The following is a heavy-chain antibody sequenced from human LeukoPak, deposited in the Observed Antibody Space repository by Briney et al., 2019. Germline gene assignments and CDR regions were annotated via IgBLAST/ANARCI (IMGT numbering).Heavy chain of an antibody. CDR1: GFTFSRYS. CDR3: ARDPTYYDFWSGFTSDYYMDV. V-gene: IGHV3-48*01. CDR2: ISSSSTTI. J-gene: IGHJ6*03. Sequence: GGSLRLSCAASGFTFSRYSMNWVRQAPGKGLEWVSYISSSSTTIYYADSVKGRFTISRDNAKNSLYLQMNSLRAEDTAVYYRARDPTYYDFWSGFTSDYYMDVWGKGTTVTVSS. D-gene: IGHD3-3*01.